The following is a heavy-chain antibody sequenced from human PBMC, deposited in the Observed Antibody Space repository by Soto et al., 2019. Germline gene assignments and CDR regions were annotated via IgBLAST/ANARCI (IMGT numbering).Heavy chain of an antibody. CDR2: ISHTGST. D-gene: IGHD3-10*01. Sequence: PGGSLRLSCAASGFTFSSYSMNWVRQAPGKGLEWIGYISHTGSTYYNPSLKSRVTISVDRSKNQFSLKLSSVTAADTAVYYCARGGGFLGYWGQGTLVTVSS. J-gene: IGHJ4*02. V-gene: IGHV4-4*02. CDR3: ARGGGFLGY. CDR1: GFTFSSYSM.